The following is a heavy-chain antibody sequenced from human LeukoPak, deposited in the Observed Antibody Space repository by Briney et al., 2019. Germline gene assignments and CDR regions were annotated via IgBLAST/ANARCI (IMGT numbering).Heavy chain of an antibody. D-gene: IGHD3-3*01. CDR2: ISSSSSTI. CDR1: GFTFSSYS. Sequence: GSLRLSCAASGFTFSSYSMNWVRQAPGKGLEWVSYISSSSSTIYYADSVKGRFTISRDNAKNSLYLQMDSLRAEDTAVYYCARDIESSYDFWSGYPSYYGMDVWGQGTTVTVSS. J-gene: IGHJ6*02. V-gene: IGHV3-48*01. CDR3: ARDIESSYDFWSGYPSYYGMDV.